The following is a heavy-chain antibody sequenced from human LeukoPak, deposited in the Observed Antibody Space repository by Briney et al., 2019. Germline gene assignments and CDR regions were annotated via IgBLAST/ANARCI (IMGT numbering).Heavy chain of an antibody. J-gene: IGHJ5*02. D-gene: IGHD6-13*01. Sequence: GESLQISFQGSGYLFSYYWIGWVRPVPGKGLGWRGIIYPGESDTRYSPSFKGQVTISADKSINPAYLQWSSLNASDTAMYYCARRGSSIETFDPWGQGTLGTVSA. CDR2: IYPGESDT. V-gene: IGHV5-51*01. CDR1: GYLFSYYW. CDR3: ARRGSSIETFDP.